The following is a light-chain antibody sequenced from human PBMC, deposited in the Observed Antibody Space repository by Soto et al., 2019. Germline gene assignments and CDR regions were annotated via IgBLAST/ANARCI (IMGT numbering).Light chain of an antibody. CDR3: LQALQTPPT. V-gene: IGKV2-28*01. CDR2: FGS. Sequence: DIVMTQPPFSLPVTPGEPASISCRSSQSLLYINGKNYLNWYLHKAGQSPQLLIYFGSTRASGVPDRFSGSGSGTDFTLKISRVEAENVGVYYCLQALQTPPTFGQGTRMDIK. CDR1: QSLLYINGKNY. J-gene: IGKJ5*01.